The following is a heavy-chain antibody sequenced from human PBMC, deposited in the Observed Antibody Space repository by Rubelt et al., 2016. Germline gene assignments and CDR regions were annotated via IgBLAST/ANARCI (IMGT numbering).Heavy chain of an antibody. J-gene: IGHJ6*02. Sequence: QVQLQESGPGLVKPSETLSLTCTVSGYSISSGYWGWIRQPPGTGLGWIGTIYHTGSTYYNPSLKSRVTISVDTTKKQFPLKLSSVSVADTAVYYCARGIHDYGDDYPPPADVWGQGTTVTVSS. CDR2: IYHTGST. D-gene: IGHD4-17*01. CDR3: ARGIHDYGDDYPPPADV. V-gene: IGHV4-38-2*02. CDR1: GYSISSGY.